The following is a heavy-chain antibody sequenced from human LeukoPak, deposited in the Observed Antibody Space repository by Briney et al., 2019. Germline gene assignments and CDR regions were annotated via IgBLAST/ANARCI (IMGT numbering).Heavy chain of an antibody. CDR3: AREKVGITMVRRNDYYYMDV. Sequence: GGSLRLPCAASGFTFSNSGMNWVRQAPGKGLEWVSSISTSSSYIYYADSVKGRFTISRDNAKKSLYLQMNSLRAEDTAVYYCAREKVGITMVRRNDYYYMDVWGTGTTVTISS. V-gene: IGHV3-21*01. CDR1: GFTFSNSG. D-gene: IGHD3-10*01. CDR2: ISTSSSYI. J-gene: IGHJ6*03.